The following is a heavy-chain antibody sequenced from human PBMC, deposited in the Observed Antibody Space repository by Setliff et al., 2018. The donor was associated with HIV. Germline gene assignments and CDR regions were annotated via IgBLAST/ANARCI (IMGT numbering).Heavy chain of an antibody. D-gene: IGHD4-4*01. CDR3: TRGLQYSFET. J-gene: IGHJ3*02. CDR1: GFTFSSYA. Sequence: SLRLSCAASGFTFSSYAMHWVRQAPGKGLEWVAVISYDGSNKYYADSVKGRFSISRDDAKNSLYLQMNNMRAEDTAIYYCTRGLQYSFETWGQGTMVTVSS. CDR2: ISYDGSNK. V-gene: IGHV3-30-3*01.